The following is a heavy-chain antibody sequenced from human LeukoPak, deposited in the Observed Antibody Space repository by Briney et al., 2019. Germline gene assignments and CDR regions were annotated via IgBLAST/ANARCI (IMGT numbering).Heavy chain of an antibody. D-gene: IGHD3-10*01. CDR1: GGSISSYY. V-gene: IGHV4-59*01. J-gene: IGHJ2*01. CDR3: ARDFSGYFDL. Sequence: SETLSLTCTVSGGSISSYYWSWIRQPPGKGLEWIGYIYYSGSTNYNPSLKSRVTISVDTSKNQFSLELSSVTAADTAVYYCARDFSGYFDLWGRGTLVTVSS. CDR2: IYYSGST.